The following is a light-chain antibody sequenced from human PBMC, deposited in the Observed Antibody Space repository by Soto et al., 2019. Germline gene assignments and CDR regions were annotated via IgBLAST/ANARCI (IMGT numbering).Light chain of an antibody. V-gene: IGKV3-20*01. Sequence: EIVLTQSPGTLSLSPGERATLSCRASQSVSSSYLAWYQQKPGQAPRLLIYGASSRATGIPDRFSGSGSGTDFTLNISRLEPEDFAVYYGHQYDSSPLTFGGGTKVEIK. CDR3: HQYDSSPLT. CDR1: QSVSSSY. J-gene: IGKJ4*01. CDR2: GAS.